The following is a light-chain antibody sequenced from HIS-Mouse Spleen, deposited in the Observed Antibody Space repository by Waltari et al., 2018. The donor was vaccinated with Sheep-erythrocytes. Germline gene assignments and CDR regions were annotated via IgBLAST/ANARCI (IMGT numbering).Light chain of an antibody. Sequence: LTQPPSVSVSPGQTASITCSGTSSDVGGYNYVSWYQQHPGKAPKLMIYEVSKRHSGVPDRFSGSKSGNTASLTVSGLQAEDEADYYCSSYAGSNNWVFGGGTKLTVL. J-gene: IGLJ3*02. CDR2: EVS. CDR1: SSDVGGYNY. V-gene: IGLV2-8*01. CDR3: SSYAGSNNWV.